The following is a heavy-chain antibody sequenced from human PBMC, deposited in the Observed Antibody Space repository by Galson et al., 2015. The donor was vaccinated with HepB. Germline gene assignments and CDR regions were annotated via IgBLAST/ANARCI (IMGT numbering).Heavy chain of an antibody. CDR2: ISYGGSTK. J-gene: IGHJ3*02. V-gene: IGHV3-30*18. D-gene: IGHD4-17*01. Sequence: SLRLSCAASGFTFSSYGMHWVRQAPGKGLEWVAVISYGGSTKYYADSVKGRFTISRDNSKNSLYLQMNSLRAEDTAVYYCAKEILVGVTTLRGDAFDIWGQGTMVTVSS. CDR3: AKEILVGVTTLRGDAFDI. CDR1: GFTFSSYG.